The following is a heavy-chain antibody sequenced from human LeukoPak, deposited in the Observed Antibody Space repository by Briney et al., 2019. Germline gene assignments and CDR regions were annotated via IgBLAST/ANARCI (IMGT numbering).Heavy chain of an antibody. CDR2: ISSSGSTI. D-gene: IGHD3-9*01. CDR3: ARDRLQGLRYFDWLFSNFDY. CDR1: GFTFSSYE. Sequence: GGSLRLSCAASGFTFSSYEMNWVRQAPGKGLEWVSYISSSGSTIYYADSVKGRFTISRDNAKNSLYLQMNSLRAEDTAVYYCARDRLQGLRYFDWLFSNFDYWGQGTLVTVSS. J-gene: IGHJ4*02. V-gene: IGHV3-48*03.